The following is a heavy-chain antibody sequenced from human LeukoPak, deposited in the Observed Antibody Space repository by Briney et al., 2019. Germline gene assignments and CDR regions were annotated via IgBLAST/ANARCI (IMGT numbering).Heavy chain of an antibody. Sequence: GGSLRLSCAASGFTFSSYSMNWVRQVPGKGLEWVSSISSSSSYIYYADSVKGRFTISRDNAKNSLYLQMNSLRAEDTAVYYCARDGAIAAAGTFDYWGQGTLVTVSS. D-gene: IGHD6-13*01. CDR1: GFTFSSYS. V-gene: IGHV3-21*01. J-gene: IGHJ4*02. CDR2: ISSSSSYI. CDR3: ARDGAIAAAGTFDY.